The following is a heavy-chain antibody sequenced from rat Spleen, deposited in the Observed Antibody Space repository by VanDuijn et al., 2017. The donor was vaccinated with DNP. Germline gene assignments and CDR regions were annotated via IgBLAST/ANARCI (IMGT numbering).Heavy chain of an antibody. CDR1: GFTFSDYN. D-gene: IGHD1-2*01. J-gene: IGHJ2*01. V-gene: IGHV2S12*01. Sequence: VQLVESGGGLLQPGRSLKLSCAPSGFTFSDYNMAWVRQPPGKGLEWIAAMSSGGSSYFNSALKSRLSISRDTSKSQVFLEMNSLQTEDTAIYFCTREEPRVLYYFSSLFDYWGRGVMVTVSS. CDR2: MSSGGSS. CDR3: TREEPRVLYYFSSLFDY.